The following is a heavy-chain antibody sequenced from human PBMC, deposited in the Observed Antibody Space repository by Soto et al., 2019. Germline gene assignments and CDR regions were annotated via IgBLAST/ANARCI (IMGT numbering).Heavy chain of an antibody. CDR1: GFTFSSYG. V-gene: IGHV3-33*01. Sequence: GGSLRLSCAASGFTFSSYGMHWVRQAPGKGLEWVAVIWYDGSNKYYADSVKGRFTISRDNSKNTLYLQMNSLRAEDTAVYYCGGASSGPYYYYGMDVWGQGTTVTVSS. CDR3: GGASSGPYYYYGMDV. J-gene: IGHJ6*02. CDR2: IWYDGSNK.